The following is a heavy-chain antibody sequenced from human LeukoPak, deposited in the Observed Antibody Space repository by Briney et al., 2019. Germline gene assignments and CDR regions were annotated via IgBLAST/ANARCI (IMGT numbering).Heavy chain of an antibody. Sequence: GGSLRLSCAASGFTFSSYAMSWVRQAPGKGLEWVSAISGSGGSTYYADSVKGRFTISRDNSKNTLYLQMNSLRAEDTAVYYCARLRYGNYYFDYWGQGTLVTVSS. V-gene: IGHV3-23*01. D-gene: IGHD3-9*01. CDR3: ARLRYGNYYFDY. CDR2: ISGSGGST. J-gene: IGHJ4*02. CDR1: GFTFSSYA.